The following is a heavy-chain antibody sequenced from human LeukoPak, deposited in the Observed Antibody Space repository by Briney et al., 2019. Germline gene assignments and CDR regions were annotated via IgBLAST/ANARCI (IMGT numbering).Heavy chain of an antibody. D-gene: IGHD6-19*01. Sequence: ASVKVSCKVSGYTLAEFSIQWVRQAPGKGLEWMGGFDPKDGKTIYAQSFQGRVTVTEDISADTAYMELSSLRSEDTAVYYCASLAGYSSGWVDYWGQGTLVTVSS. CDR3: ASLAGYSSGWVDY. CDR2: FDPKDGKT. J-gene: IGHJ4*02. V-gene: IGHV1-24*01. CDR1: GYTLAEFS.